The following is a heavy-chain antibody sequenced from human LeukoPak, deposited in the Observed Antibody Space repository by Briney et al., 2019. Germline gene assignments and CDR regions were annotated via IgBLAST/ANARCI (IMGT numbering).Heavy chain of an antibody. D-gene: IGHD3-22*01. Sequence: PGGSLRLSCAASGFTFSSYAMAWVRQAPGKGLDWVSAISETGENTYYAASVEGRYTVSRDSSKNTLYLQMNSLRAEDTAVYYCARRRHGAFDSSGSFPDYWGQGTLVTVSS. CDR1: GFTFSSYA. CDR2: ISETGENT. V-gene: IGHV3-23*01. CDR3: ARRRHGAFDSSGSFPDY. J-gene: IGHJ4*02.